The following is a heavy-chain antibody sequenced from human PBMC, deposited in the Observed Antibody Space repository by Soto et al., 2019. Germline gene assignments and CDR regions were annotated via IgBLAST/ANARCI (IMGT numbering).Heavy chain of an antibody. CDR1: SGSFSGYY. J-gene: IGHJ4*02. V-gene: IGHV4-34*01. CDR2: INHGGST. CDR3: ARGPNYDY. Sequence: SETLSLTCAVYSGSFSGYYLSWIRQPPGKGLEWIGEINHGGSTNYNPSLKSRVTISIDTSNNQFSLKLNSVTAADTAVYYCARGPNYDYWGQGALVTVSS.